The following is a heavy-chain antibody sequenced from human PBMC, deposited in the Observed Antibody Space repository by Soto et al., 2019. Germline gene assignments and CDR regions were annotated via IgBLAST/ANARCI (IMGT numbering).Heavy chain of an antibody. CDR2: IYYSGST. CDR3: AREAGIAAAGTGMRFDP. D-gene: IGHD6-13*01. V-gene: IGHV4-31*03. CDR1: GGSISSGGYY. J-gene: IGHJ5*02. Sequence: SETLSLTCTVSGGSISSGGYYWSWIRQHPGKGLEWIGYIYYSGSTYYNPSLKSRVTISVDTSKNQFSLKLSSVTAADTAVYYCAREAGIAAAGTGMRFDPWGQGTLVTVSS.